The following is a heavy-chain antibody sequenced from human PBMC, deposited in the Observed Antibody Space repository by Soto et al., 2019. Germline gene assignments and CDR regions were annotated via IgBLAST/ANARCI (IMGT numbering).Heavy chain of an antibody. D-gene: IGHD4-17*01. V-gene: IGHV3-30*03. CDR2: ISYDGNNK. Sequence: HPGGSLRLSCAASEFTFSNYAMRWVRQPPGKGLQWLAVISYDGNNKYYADSVEGRFTISRDNSKNTVYLQMNSLRLEDTAVYYCARGPSYSDSYFDYWGQGTLVTVSS. J-gene: IGHJ4*02. CDR3: ARGPSYSDSYFDY. CDR1: EFTFSNYA.